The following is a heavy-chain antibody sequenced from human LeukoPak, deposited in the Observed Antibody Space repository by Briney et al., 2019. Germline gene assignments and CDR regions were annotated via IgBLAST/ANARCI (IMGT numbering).Heavy chain of an antibody. CDR2: LSRGGGTT. CDR1: GFPFNMFA. CDR3: AKEQRIRHCSEGVCMEGYYFDY. D-gene: IGHD2-8*01. J-gene: IGHJ4*02. V-gene: IGHV3-23*01. Sequence: GGSLRLSCTVSGFPFNMFAMNWVRQAPGQGLEWVSGLSRGGGTTNYADSVKGRFTISRDTSKNMVFLQMNDLRPEDTAVYYYAKEQRIRHCSEGVCMEGYYFDYWGQGSLVTVSS.